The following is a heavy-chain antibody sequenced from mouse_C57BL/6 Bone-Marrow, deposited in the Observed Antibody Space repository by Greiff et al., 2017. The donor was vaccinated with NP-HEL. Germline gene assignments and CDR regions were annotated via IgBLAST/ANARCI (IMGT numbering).Heavy chain of an antibody. Sequence: VQLQQSGPELVKPGASVKIPCKASGYTFTDYNMDWVKQSHGKSLEWIGDINPNNGGTIYTQKLKGKATLTVDKSSSTAYMELRSLTSEDTAVYYCARYDCYHWYFDFWCTGTTVTVSS. CDR1: GYTFTDYN. D-gene: IGHD2-3*01. J-gene: IGHJ1*03. CDR3: ARYDCYHWYFDF. V-gene: IGHV1-18*01. CDR2: INPNNGGT.